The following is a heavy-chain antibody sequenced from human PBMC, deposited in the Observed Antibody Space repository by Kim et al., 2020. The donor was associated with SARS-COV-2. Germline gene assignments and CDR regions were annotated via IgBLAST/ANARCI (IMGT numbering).Heavy chain of an antibody. V-gene: IGHV1-2*02. D-gene: IGHD3-10*01. Sequence: ASVKVSCKASGYTLSDYIMHWVRQAPGQGPEWMGWINPNNHRTKYAQKFQGRVTMTRDTSINTAYMEMHSLRSDDTAVYFCARGGEGSGTYYNVWFDPWG. CDR3: ARGGEGSGTYYNVWFDP. J-gene: IGHJ5*02. CDR2: INPNNHRT. CDR1: GYTLSDYI.